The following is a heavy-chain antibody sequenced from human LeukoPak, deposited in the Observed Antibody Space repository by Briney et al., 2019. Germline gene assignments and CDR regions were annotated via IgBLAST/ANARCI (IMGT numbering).Heavy chain of an antibody. J-gene: IGHJ6*02. CDR3: ARARGSSYYYYGMDV. CDR2: IIPIFGTA. Sequence: GASVQVSCKASGGTFSSYAISWVRQAPGQGLEWMGGIIPIFGTANYAQKFQGRVTITADESTSTAYMELSSLRSEDTAVYYCARARGSSYYYYGMDVWGQGTTVTVSS. V-gene: IGHV1-69*13. D-gene: IGHD6-13*01. CDR1: GGTFSSYA.